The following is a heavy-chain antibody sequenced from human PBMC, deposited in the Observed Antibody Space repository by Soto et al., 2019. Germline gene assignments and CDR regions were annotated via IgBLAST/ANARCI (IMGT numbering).Heavy chain of an antibody. CDR2: ISGSGGST. J-gene: IGHJ5*02. V-gene: IGHV3-23*01. CDR1: GFTFSSYA. D-gene: IGHD3-10*01. CDR3: AKFDSWFGELFNPDWFDP. Sequence: PGGSLRLSCAASGFTFSSYAMSWVRQAPGKGLEWVSAISGSGGSTYYADSVKGRFTISRDNSKNTLYLQMNSLRAEDTAVYYCAKFDSWFGELFNPDWFDPWGQGTLVTVSS.